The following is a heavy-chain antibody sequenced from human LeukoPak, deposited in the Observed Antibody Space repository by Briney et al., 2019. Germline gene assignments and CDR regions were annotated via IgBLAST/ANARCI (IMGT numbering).Heavy chain of an antibody. J-gene: IGHJ3*02. Sequence: PGGSLRLSCAASGFTFSSYWMNWVRQAPGKGLEGVANIKKDGSERYYVDSVKGRFTISRDNTKKSLYLQMNTLRAEDTAVYYCARELAGPPQEAFDIWGQGTMVTVSS. V-gene: IGHV3-7*01. CDR2: IKKDGSER. CDR3: ARELAGPPQEAFDI. D-gene: IGHD6-6*01. CDR1: GFTFSSYW.